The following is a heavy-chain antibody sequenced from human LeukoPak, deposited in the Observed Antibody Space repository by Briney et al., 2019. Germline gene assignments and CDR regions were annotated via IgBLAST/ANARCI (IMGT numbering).Heavy chain of an antibody. J-gene: IGHJ4*02. CDR2: ISYDGSNK. CDR3: ASGIAAASGYLDY. D-gene: IGHD6-13*01. V-gene: IGHV3-30-3*01. Sequence: GRSLRLSCAASGFXFSSYAIHWVRQAPGKGLEWVAVISYDGSNKYYADSVKGRFTISRDNSKNTLYLQMNSLRAEDTAVYYCASGIAAASGYLDYWGQGTLVTVSS. CDR1: GFXFSSYA.